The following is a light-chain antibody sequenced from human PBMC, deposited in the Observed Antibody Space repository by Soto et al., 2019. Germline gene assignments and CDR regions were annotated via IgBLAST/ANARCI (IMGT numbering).Light chain of an antibody. V-gene: IGKV1-33*01. J-gene: IGKJ2*01. CDR3: QQYHDFPST. Sequence: DIQMTQSPSSLSASVGDRVTITCQASQDIQNYINWYQQKPGKAPKLLIFDASNLHPGVASRFSGRASETDFFLTISSLHSEDFATYFCQQYHDFPSTFGQGTKVDIK. CDR2: DAS. CDR1: QDIQNY.